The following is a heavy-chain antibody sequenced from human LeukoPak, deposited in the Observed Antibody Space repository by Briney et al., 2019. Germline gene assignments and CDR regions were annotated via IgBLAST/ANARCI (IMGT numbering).Heavy chain of an antibody. CDR1: GYTFTSYG. CDR3: ARDYFSYCSSTSCSINWFDP. J-gene: IGHJ5*02. D-gene: IGHD2-2*01. Sequence: ASVKVFCKASGYTFTSYGISWVRQAPGQGLEWMGWISAYNGNTNYAQKLQGRVTMTTDTSTSTAYMELRSLRSDDTAVYYCARDYFSYCSSTSCSINWFDPWGQGTLVTVSS. V-gene: IGHV1-18*01. CDR2: ISAYNGNT.